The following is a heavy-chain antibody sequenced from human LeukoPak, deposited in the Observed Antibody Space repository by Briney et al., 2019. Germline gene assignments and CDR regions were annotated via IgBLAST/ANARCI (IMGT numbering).Heavy chain of an antibody. J-gene: IGHJ6*02. CDR1: GFTFRKYK. Sequence: GGFLRLSCAASGFTFRKYKMNWVRQAPGKGLEWVASISSSSSYIYYADSLKGRFTISRDNANNSLYLQMNSLSAEDTAVYHCARDPIVVVPAATPGGSSYYYYYGLDVWGQGTSVSVSS. CDR2: ISSSSSYI. V-gene: IGHV3-21*06. D-gene: IGHD2-21*02. CDR3: ARDPIVVVPAATPGGSSYYYYYGLDV.